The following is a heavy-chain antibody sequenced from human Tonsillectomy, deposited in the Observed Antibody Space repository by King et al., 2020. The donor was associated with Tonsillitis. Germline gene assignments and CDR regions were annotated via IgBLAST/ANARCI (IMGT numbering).Heavy chain of an antibody. D-gene: IGHD3-10*01. V-gene: IGHV3-64D*06. CDR1: GFTLRSYA. Sequence: EGQWGEAGGGLVQPGGSLRLSCLASGFTLRSYAMYWVRQAPGKGREYVSGISRNGGSTYYADSVKGRFTISRDNSKNTLYIEMRSLRVEDTAVYYCVKDFWITMVRGPGDYWGQGTLVTVSS. CDR2: ISRNGGST. J-gene: IGHJ4*02. CDR3: VKDFWITMVRGPGDY.